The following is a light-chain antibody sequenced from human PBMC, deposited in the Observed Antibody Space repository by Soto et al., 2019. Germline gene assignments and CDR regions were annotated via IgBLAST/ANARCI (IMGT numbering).Light chain of an antibody. CDR1: QSVSSSY. CDR3: QQYCSSPPNT. V-gene: IGKV3-20*01. J-gene: IGKJ2*01. Sequence: EIVLTQSPGTLSLSPGERATLSCRASQSVSSSYFAWYQQKPGQAPRLLIYGASSRATGIPDRFSGSGSGTDFTLTISRLEPADVAVYYCQQYCSSPPNTFGQGTKLEIK. CDR2: GAS.